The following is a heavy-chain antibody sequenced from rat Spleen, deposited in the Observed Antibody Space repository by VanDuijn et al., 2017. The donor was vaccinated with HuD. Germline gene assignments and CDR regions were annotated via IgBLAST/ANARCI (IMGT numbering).Heavy chain of an antibody. CDR3: ARPSYGYPFAY. V-gene: IGHV5-7*01. J-gene: IGHJ3*01. CDR1: GFTFSDYN. D-gene: IGHD1-7*01. CDR2: ITYDGNNS. Sequence: EVQLVESGGGLVQPGRSLNLSCAASGFTFSDYNMAWVRQAPKKGLVWVATITYDGNNSFYRDSVKGRFTISRDNAKSTLYLQMDSLRSEDTATYYCARPSYGYPFAYWGQGTPVTVSS.